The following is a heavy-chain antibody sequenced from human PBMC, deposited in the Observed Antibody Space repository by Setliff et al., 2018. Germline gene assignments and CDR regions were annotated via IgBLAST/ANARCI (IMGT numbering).Heavy chain of an antibody. CDR2: IFQSGNT. CDR3: ATLLANYGSGMDV. Sequence: PSETLSLTCAVSGSSIISDYYWVWIRQPPGRGLEWIGSIFQSGNTYYNPSLKSRVTISVDTSKNQFSLKVNSVTAADTAVYYCATLLANYGSGMDVWGQGTTGTSP. V-gene: IGHV4-38-2*01. J-gene: IGHJ6*02. D-gene: IGHD3-10*01. CDR1: GSSIISDYY.